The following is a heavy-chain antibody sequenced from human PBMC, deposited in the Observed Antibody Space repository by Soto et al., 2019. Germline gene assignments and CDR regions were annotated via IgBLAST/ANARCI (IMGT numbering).Heavy chain of an antibody. V-gene: IGHV3-21*06. CDR3: ARESEGLTSNFDY. CDR1: GFTFTRYS. Sequence: GGSLRLSCAASGFTFTRYSMNWVRQAPGKGLEWVSSISSTTNYIYYGDSMKGRFTISRDNAKNSLYLEMNSLRAEDTAVYYCARESEGLTSNFDYWGQETLVTVSS. CDR2: ISSTTNYI. J-gene: IGHJ4*02.